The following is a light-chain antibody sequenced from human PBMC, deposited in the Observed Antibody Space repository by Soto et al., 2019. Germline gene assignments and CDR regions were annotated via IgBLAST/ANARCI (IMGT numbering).Light chain of an antibody. J-gene: IGKJ1*01. CDR1: QNIATS. CDR2: GAS. Sequence: DIQMTQSPSLLSASIGDRVTITCRASQNIATSLSWFQQKLGKAPTLLIYGASTLQSGVPSRFSGSGSGTHFTLTISGLQPEDFATYYCQQSSRAPRTFGQGTKVDIK. CDR3: QQSSRAPRT. V-gene: IGKV1-39*01.